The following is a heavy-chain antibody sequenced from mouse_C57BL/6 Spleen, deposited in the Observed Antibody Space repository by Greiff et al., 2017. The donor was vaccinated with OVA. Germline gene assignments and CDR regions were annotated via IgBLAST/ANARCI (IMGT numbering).Heavy chain of an antibody. J-gene: IGHJ4*01. CDR3: ARVVGGSSYDYAMDY. CDR2: ICPSDSYT. Sequence: VQLQQPGAELVKPGASVKLSCKASGYTFTSYWMQWVKQRPGQGLEWIGEICPSDSYTNYNQKFKGKATLTVDTSSSTAYMQLSSLTSEDSAVYYCARVVGGSSYDYAMDYWGQGTSVTVAS. CDR1: GYTFTSYW. V-gene: IGHV1-50*01. D-gene: IGHD1-1*01.